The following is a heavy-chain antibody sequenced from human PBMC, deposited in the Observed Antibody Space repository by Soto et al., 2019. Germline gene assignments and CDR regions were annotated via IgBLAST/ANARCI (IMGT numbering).Heavy chain of an antibody. CDR2: IYHSGST. Sequence: QVQLQESGPGLVKPSGTLSLTCAVSGGSISSSNWWSWVRQPPGKGLEWIGEIYHSGSTNYNPSLKSRVTISVDKSKNQFSLKLSSVTAADTAVYYCASLRTVVVPAAIEYYYYGMDVWGQGTTVTVSS. V-gene: IGHV4-4*02. CDR1: GGSISSSNW. D-gene: IGHD2-2*01. J-gene: IGHJ6*02. CDR3: ASLRTVVVPAAIEYYYYGMDV.